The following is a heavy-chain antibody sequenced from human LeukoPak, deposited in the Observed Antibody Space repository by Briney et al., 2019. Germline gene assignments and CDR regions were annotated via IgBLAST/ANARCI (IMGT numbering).Heavy chain of an antibody. CDR1: GFTVSSNY. CDR2: IYSGGST. D-gene: IGHD3-3*01. Sequence: GGSLRLSCAASGFTVSSNYMSWVRQAPGKGLEWVSVIYSGGSTYYADSVKGRFTISRDNSKNTLYLQMNSLRAEDTAVYYCARDGYYDFWSGLGHPDYWGQGTLVTVSS. V-gene: IGHV3-53*01. J-gene: IGHJ4*02. CDR3: ARDGYYDFWSGLGHPDY.